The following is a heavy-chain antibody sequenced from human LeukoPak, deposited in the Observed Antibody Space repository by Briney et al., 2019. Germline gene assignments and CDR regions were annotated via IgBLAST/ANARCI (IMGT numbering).Heavy chain of an antibody. CDR1: VFTFSSYA. V-gene: IGHV3-30*04. J-gene: IGHJ6*02. CDR3: ARGGHCSSTSCYGYYYYYGMDV. Sequence: GRSLRLSCAASVFTFSSYAMHWVRQAPGTGLEWVAVISYDGRNKYYADSVKGRFTISRDNSKKTLYLQMNSLRAEDTAVYYCARGGHCSSTSCYGYYYYYGMDVWGQGTTVTVSS. CDR2: ISYDGRNK. D-gene: IGHD2-2*01.